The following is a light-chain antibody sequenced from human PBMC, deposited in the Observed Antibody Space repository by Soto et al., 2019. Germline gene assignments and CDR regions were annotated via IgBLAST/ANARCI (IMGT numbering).Light chain of an antibody. Sequence: QSVLTQPPSASGTPGQRVTISCSGSSSNIGSNYVYWYQQLPGTAPKLLIYRNNQRPSGVPDRFSGSKSGTSATLAISGLQSEDEADYYCVTWDNSLSALVFGGGTKLTVL. CDR2: RNN. V-gene: IGLV1-47*01. CDR3: VTWDNSLSALV. CDR1: SSNIGSNY. J-gene: IGLJ2*01.